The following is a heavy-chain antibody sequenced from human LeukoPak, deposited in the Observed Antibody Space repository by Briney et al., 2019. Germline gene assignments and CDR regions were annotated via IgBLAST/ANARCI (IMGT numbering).Heavy chain of an antibody. J-gene: IGHJ6*02. V-gene: IGHV4-39*07. D-gene: IGHD3-10*01. CDR1: GGSISSSSYY. Sequence: NPSETLSLTCTVSGGSISSSSYYWGWIRQPPGKGLEWIGSIYYSGSTYYNPSLKSRVTISVDTSKNQFSLKLSSVTAADTAVYYCARDIRYYYGSGRTDVWGQGTTVTVSS. CDR3: ARDIRYYYGSGRTDV. CDR2: IYYSGST.